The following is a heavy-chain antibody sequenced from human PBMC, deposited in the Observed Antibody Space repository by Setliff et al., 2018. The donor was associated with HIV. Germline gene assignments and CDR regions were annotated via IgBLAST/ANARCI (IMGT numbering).Heavy chain of an antibody. CDR2: IRYDGSNK. CDR1: GFTFSSYG. D-gene: IGHD5-12*01. CDR3: ANRDGYNSPFDY. Sequence: GESLKISCAASGFTFSSYGMHWVRQAPGKGLEWVAFIRYDGSNKYYADSVKGRFTISRDNSKNTLYLQMNSLRAEDTAVYYCANRDGYNSPFDYWGQGTLVTVSS. V-gene: IGHV3-30*02. J-gene: IGHJ4*02.